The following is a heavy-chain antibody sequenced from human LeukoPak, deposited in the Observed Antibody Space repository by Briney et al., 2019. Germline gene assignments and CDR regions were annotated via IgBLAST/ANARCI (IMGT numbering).Heavy chain of an antibody. Sequence: AGGSLRLSCAASGFTFSSYAMHWVRQAPGKGLEWVAVISYDGSNKYYADSVKGRFTISRDNSKNTLYLQMNSLRAEDTAVYYCARMTTVTTGDYWGQGTLVTVSS. CDR2: ISYDGSNK. J-gene: IGHJ4*02. V-gene: IGHV3-30*04. CDR1: GFTFSSYA. D-gene: IGHD4-17*01. CDR3: ARMTTVTTGDY.